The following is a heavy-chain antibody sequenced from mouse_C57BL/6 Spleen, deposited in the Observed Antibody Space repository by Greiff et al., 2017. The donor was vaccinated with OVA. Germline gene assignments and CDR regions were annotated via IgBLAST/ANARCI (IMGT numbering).Heavy chain of an antibody. Sequence: EVQLVESGPGLVKPSQSLSLTCSVTGYSITSGYYWNWIRQFPGNKLEWMGYISYDGSNNYNPSLKNRISITRDTSKNQFFLKLNSVTTEDTATYYCARGGYGYDFYAMDYWGQGTSVTVSS. CDR3: ARGGYGYDFYAMDY. CDR2: ISYDGSN. CDR1: GYSITSGYY. V-gene: IGHV3-6*01. J-gene: IGHJ4*01. D-gene: IGHD2-2*01.